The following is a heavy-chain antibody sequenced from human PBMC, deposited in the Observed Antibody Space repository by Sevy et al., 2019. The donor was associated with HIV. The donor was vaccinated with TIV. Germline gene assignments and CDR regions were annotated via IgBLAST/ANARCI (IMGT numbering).Heavy chain of an antibody. J-gene: IGHJ6*02. Sequence: GGSLRLSCAASGFTFSSFGMHWVRQVPGKGLEWVSFISYDGSNKKYADSVKGRLTVSRDKSKNTLYLQMNSLRAEDTAVYYCAKDLDYFDSSAGPSSLIYNYYYGLEDWGPGTTVTVSS. D-gene: IGHD3-22*01. V-gene: IGHV3-30*18. CDR1: GFTFSSFG. CDR3: AKDLDYFDSSAGPSSLIYNYYYGLED. CDR2: ISYDGSNK.